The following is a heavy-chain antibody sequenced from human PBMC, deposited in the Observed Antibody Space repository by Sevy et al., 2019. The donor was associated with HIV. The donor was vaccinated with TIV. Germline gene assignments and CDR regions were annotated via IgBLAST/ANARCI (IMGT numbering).Heavy chain of an antibody. D-gene: IGHD1-7*01. Sequence: GGSLRLSCAASGFTFSEAWMNWVRQAPGKGLEWVGRIKSKTDAATRDFAAPVRGRFSISRDDSANTVYLVMNNLKPEDTGVYYCAAGTGTSDFDYWGQGTLVTVSS. CDR2: IKSKTDAATR. J-gene: IGHJ4*02. CDR1: GFTFSEAW. V-gene: IGHV3-15*01. CDR3: AAGTGTSDFDY.